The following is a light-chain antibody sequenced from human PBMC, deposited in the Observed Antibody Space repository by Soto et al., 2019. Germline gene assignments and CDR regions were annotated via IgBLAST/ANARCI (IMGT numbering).Light chain of an antibody. CDR1: QTVSSN. CDR2: GAS. J-gene: IGKJ5*01. CDR3: QQYNNWPPIT. V-gene: IGKV3-15*01. Sequence: EIILTQSPYTLSLSPGGRATLSCRASQTVSSNLAWYQQKPGQAPRLLIYGASTRATVIPARFSGGGSGTEFTLTISCLQFDDFAVYYCQQYNNWPPITCGQGTRLEIK.